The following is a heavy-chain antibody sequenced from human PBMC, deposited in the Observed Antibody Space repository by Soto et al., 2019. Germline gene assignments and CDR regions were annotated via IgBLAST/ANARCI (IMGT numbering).Heavy chain of an antibody. CDR2: MNPNSGHA. V-gene: IGHV1-8*02. Sequence: QVQLVQSGAEVKKPGASVKVSCKASGYTFSSYDIIWVRQATGQGLEWMGWMNPNSGHAGFAQKLQARVTLTRNTSVSAAYMALSSLRSEDTAVYFCASRLSASTYYYDLDVWGKGTTVTVSS. CDR1: GYTFSSYD. D-gene: IGHD3-16*01. J-gene: IGHJ6*03. CDR3: ASRLSASTYYYDLDV.